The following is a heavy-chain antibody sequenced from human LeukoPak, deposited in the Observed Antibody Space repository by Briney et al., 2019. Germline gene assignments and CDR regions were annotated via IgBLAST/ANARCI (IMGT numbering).Heavy chain of an antibody. CDR3: AKDTGQWPIRTFDY. CDR1: GFTFSGYG. Sequence: GGSLRLSCAASGFTFSGYGMHWVRQAPGRGLEWLAIISYDGSSKNYADSVKGRFTISRDNSKNTLYLQMSSLRAEDTAVYYCAKDTGQWPIRTFDYWGQGTLVTVSS. CDR2: ISYDGSSK. V-gene: IGHV3-30*18. D-gene: IGHD6-19*01. J-gene: IGHJ4*02.